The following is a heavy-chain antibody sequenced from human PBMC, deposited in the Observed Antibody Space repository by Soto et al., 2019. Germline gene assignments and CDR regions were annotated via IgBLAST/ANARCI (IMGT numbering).Heavy chain of an antibody. CDR2: MNPNSGNT. J-gene: IGHJ3*02. CDR3: ARRTPAYCGGDCYTDAFDI. D-gene: IGHD2-21*02. CDR1: GYTFTSYD. V-gene: IGHV1-8*01. Sequence: ASVKVSCKASGYTFTSYDINWVRQATGQGLEWMGWMNPNSGNTGYAQKFQGRVTMTRNTSISTAYMELRSLRSEDTAVYYCARRTPAYCGGDCYTDAFDIWGQGTMVTVSS.